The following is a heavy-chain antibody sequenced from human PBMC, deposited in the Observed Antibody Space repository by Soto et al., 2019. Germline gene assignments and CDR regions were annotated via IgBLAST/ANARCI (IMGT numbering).Heavy chain of an antibody. CDR2: ISGSGDTT. D-gene: IGHD3-16*01. CDR3: VGQTAYRYLQH. V-gene: IGHV3-23*01. CDR1: GFTFYTYA. Sequence: GGSLRLSCAASGFTFYTYAMSWVRQAPGKGLEWVSTISGSGDTTYYADSVKGRFTISRDNSKNTLYLQMNSLRAEDTAVYYCVGQTAYRYLQHWGQGTLVTVSS. J-gene: IGHJ1*01.